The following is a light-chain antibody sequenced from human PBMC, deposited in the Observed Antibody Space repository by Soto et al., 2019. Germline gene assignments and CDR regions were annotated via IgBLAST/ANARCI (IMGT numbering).Light chain of an antibody. CDR1: NIGSKN. Sequence: SSELTQPLSESVALGQTARISCGGNNIGSKNVHWYQQKPGQAPVLVIYNDNSRPSGIPERFSGSNSGSSATLTISRAQAGDEADYYCQVWDTSAALIGGGTKLTVL. J-gene: IGLJ2*01. CDR3: QVWDTSAAL. V-gene: IGLV3-9*01. CDR2: NDN.